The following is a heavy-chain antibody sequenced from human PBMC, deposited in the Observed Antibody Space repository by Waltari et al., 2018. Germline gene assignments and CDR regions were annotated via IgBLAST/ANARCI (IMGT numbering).Heavy chain of an antibody. CDR3: ARVGAIAAAVDY. Sequence: VQLQESGPGVVKPSQTLSHTCTVPGGSISSCRYYWGWIRQPAGKGLEWIGYIYTSGSTNYNPSLKSRVTISVDTSKNQFSLKLSSVTAADTAVYYCARVGAIAAAVDYWGQGTLVTVSS. CDR2: IYTSGST. CDR1: GGSISSCRYY. D-gene: IGHD6-13*01. J-gene: IGHJ4*02. V-gene: IGHV4-61*09.